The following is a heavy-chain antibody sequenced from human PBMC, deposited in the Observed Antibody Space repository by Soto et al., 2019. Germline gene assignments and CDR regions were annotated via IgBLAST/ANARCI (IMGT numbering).Heavy chain of an antibody. CDR3: ARVRLLVDYFYYYMVV. D-gene: IGHD6-6*01. J-gene: IGHJ6*03. Sequence: GASVKVSCKASGYTFTNYGITWVRQAPGQGLEWMGWISAYNGDTHYTQRLQGRVTMTTDTSTSTAYMELRGLRSDDTAVYYCARVRLLVDYFYYYMVVWGTGVTVTVFS. CDR2: ISAYNGDT. V-gene: IGHV1-18*01. CDR1: GYTFTNYG.